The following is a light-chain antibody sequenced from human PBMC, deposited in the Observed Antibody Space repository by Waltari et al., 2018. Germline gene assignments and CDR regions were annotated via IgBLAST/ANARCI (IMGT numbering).Light chain of an antibody. J-gene: IGLJ2*01. V-gene: IGLV6-57*01. CDR1: SGNIASNY. Sequence: NFMLTQPHSVSESPGKTVTISCTRSSGNIASNYVQWYQQRPGRSPTTVIYVHTQRPAGVPDRFSGSIDSSSNSAALTISGLKTEDEADYYCQSYDSTNPVVFGGGTKLTVL. CDR3: QSYDSTNPVV. CDR2: VHT.